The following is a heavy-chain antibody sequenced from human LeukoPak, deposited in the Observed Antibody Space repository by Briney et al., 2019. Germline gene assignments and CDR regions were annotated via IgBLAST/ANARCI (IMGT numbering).Heavy chain of an antibody. CDR3: ARDGNYFYYMDV. J-gene: IGHJ6*03. V-gene: IGHV1-18*01. D-gene: IGHD1-1*01. Sequence: GAPVKVSCKASGYTFRNYGINWVRQSPGQRLEWMGWIIGDNGNTNYAQKVQGRVTMTRETSTSTAYMELRSLRSDDTAVYYCARDGNYFYYMDVWGKGTTVTVSS. CDR1: GYTFRNYG. CDR2: IIGDNGNT.